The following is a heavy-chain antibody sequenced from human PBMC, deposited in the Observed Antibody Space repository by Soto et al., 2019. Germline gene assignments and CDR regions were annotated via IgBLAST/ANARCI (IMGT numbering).Heavy chain of an antibody. V-gene: IGHV4-39*07. J-gene: IGHJ5*02. CDR2: VYYSGST. CDR3: ARELYYDFWSGPNNWFDP. CDR1: GGSVSSSSYY. Sequence: PSETLSLTCTVSGGSVSSSSYYWGWVRQPPGKGLEWIGSVYYSGSTYYNPSLESRVTISVDKSKNQFSLKLSSVTAADTAVYYCARELYYDFWSGPNNWFDPWGQGTLVTVSS. D-gene: IGHD3-3*01.